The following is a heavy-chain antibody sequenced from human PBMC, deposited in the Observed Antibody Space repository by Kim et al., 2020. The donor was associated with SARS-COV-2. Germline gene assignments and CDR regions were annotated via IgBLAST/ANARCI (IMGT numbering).Heavy chain of an antibody. D-gene: IGHD1-26*01. CDR3: ARTTPNSRFFDF. CDR2: TYYRSEWRH. CDR1: VDSVSDTSTI. J-gene: IGHJ4*02. V-gene: IGHV6-1*01. Sequence: SQTLSLTCAISVDSVSDTSTIWNWIRQSPSRGLERLGRTYYRSEWRHDYAVSVKSRLIISPDTSKNQFSLQLNSLTPEDTAVYYCARTTPNSRFFDFWGQGTLVTVSS.